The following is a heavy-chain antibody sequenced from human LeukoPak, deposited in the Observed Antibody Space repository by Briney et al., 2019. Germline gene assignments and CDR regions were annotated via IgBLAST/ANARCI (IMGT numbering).Heavy chain of an antibody. V-gene: IGHV4-61*02. CDR1: GGSLSSGSYY. J-gene: IGHJ4*02. D-gene: IGHD2-8*01. CDR2: IYTSGST. CDR3: ASSANLIRGNYFDS. Sequence: SETLSLTCTVSGGSLSSGSYYWRWLRQPAGKGLEWIGRIYTSGSTNYNPSLKRGDTISVDTTKNPFSLKLSSVTAADTAVYYCASSANLIRGNYFDSWGQGTLVTVSS.